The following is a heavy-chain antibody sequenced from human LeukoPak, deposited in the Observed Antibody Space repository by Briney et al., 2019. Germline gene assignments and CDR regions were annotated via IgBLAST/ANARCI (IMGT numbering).Heavy chain of an antibody. CDR1: GFTFSSYE. CDR3: ARDNYYDSSGYYDY. Sequence: GGSLRPSCAASGFTFSSYEMNWVRQAPGKGLEWVSYISSSGSTIYYADSVKGRFTISRDNAKNSLYLQMNSLRAEDTAVYHCARDNYYDSSGYYDYWGQGTLVTVSS. CDR2: ISSSGSTI. D-gene: IGHD3-22*01. V-gene: IGHV3-48*03. J-gene: IGHJ4*02.